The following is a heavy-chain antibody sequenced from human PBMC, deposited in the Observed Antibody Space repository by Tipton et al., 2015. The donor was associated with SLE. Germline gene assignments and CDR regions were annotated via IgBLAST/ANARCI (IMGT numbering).Heavy chain of an antibody. CDR1: GFTFSSYA. D-gene: IGHD3-10*01. J-gene: IGHJ3*02. Sequence: GSLRLSCAASGFTFSSYAMSWVRQAPGKGLEWVSAISGSGGSTYYADSVKGRFTISRDNFKNTLYLQMKSLRAEDTAVYYCAKDRFGSLSAFDIWGQGTMVTVSS. CDR2: ISGSGGST. CDR3: AKDRFGSLSAFDI. V-gene: IGHV3-23*01.